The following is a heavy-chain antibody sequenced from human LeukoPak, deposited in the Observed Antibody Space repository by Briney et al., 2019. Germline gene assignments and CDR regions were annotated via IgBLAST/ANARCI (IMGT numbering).Heavy chain of an antibody. V-gene: IGHV3-7*01. CDR3: ATYKNWVAGDV. CDR1: GFSFSDSW. CDR2: IKEDESQE. J-gene: IGHJ6*02. D-gene: IGHD7-27*01. Sequence: GSLRLSCAASGFSFSDSWMSWVRQAPGKGPEWVANIKEDESQEHYADSVKGRFTVSRDNAKNSLFLQMNSLRVEDTADYYCATYKNWVAGDVWGQGTTVSVSS.